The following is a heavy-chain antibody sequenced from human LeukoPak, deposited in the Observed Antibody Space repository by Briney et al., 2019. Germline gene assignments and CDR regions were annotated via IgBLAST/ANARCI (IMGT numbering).Heavy chain of an antibody. CDR1: GFTFSSYW. J-gene: IGHJ4*02. Sequence: GGSLRLSCAASGFTFSSYWMHWVRQAPGKGLVWVSRINSDGSSTSYADSVKGRFTIPRDNAKNTLYLQMNSLRDEDTAVYYCARAQWLDSFDYWGQGTLVTVSS. CDR2: INSDGSST. CDR3: ARAQWLDSFDY. D-gene: IGHD6-19*01. V-gene: IGHV3-74*01.